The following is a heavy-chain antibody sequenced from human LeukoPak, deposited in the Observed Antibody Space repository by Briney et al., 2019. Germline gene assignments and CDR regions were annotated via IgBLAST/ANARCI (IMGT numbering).Heavy chain of an antibody. V-gene: IGHV6-1*01. J-gene: IGHJ4*02. Sequence: SPTLSLTCAISGDSVSINRASWTWIRQSPSRGLERLGRTYYRSKWYNDYAVSLKSRISINPDTSKNQFSLQLNSVTPEDTAVYYCSRSDGASDFDYWGQGTLVTVSS. CDR3: SRSDGASDFDY. D-gene: IGHD5-24*01. CDR2: TYYRSKWYN. CDR1: GDSVSINRAS.